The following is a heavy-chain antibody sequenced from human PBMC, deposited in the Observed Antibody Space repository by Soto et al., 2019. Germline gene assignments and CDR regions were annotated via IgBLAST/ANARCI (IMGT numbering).Heavy chain of an antibody. Sequence: GXSVKVSCKASGYTFTSYGISWVRQAPGQGLEWMGWISAYNGNTNYAQKLQGRVTMTTDTSTSTAYMELRSLRSDDTAVYYCARSEDYYDSSGYSLPLDYWGQGTLVTVSS. J-gene: IGHJ4*02. D-gene: IGHD3-22*01. CDR3: ARSEDYYDSSGYSLPLDY. V-gene: IGHV1-18*01. CDR2: ISAYNGNT. CDR1: GYTFTSYG.